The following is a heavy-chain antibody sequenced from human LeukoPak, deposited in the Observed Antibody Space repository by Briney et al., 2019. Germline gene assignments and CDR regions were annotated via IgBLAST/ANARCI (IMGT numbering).Heavy chain of an antibody. CDR1: GGSISSGSYY. CDR3: ASSSWLRDANFDS. V-gene: IGHV4-61*02. D-gene: IGHD6-13*01. Sequence: SETLSLTCTVSGGSISSGSYYWSWIRQPAGKGLEWIGRIYTYESPNYNPSLKSRVTISVDTSKNQFSLKLTSVTAADTAVYYCASSSWLRDANFDSWGQGTLVTVSS. CDR2: IYTYESP. J-gene: IGHJ4*02.